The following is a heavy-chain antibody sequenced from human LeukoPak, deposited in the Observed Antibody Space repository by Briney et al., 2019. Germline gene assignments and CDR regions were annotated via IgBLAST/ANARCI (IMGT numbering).Heavy chain of an antibody. D-gene: IGHD6-6*01. CDR2: IRSKANSYAT. J-gene: IGHJ4*02. CDR1: GFTFSGSA. V-gene: IGHV3-73*01. Sequence: GGSLRLSCAASGFTFSGSAMHWVRQASGKGLEWVGRIRSKANSYATAYAASVKGRFTISKDDSKNTAYLQMNSLKTEDTAVYYCTRLGLYSSSTGFDYWGQGILVTVSS. CDR3: TRLGLYSSSTGFDY.